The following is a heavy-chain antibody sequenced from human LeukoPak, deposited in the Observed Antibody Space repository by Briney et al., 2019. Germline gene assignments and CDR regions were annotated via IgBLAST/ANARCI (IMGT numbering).Heavy chain of an antibody. V-gene: IGHV1-69*13. J-gene: IGHJ4*02. CDR1: GYTFTSYG. CDR2: IIPIFGTA. D-gene: IGHD3-9*01. Sequence: ASVKVSCKASGYTFTSYGISWVRQAPGQGLEWMGGIIPIFGTANYAQKFQGRVTITADESTSTAYMELSSLRSEDTAVYYCARVPYDILTGYYPAIDYWGQGTLVTVSS. CDR3: ARVPYDILTGYYPAIDY.